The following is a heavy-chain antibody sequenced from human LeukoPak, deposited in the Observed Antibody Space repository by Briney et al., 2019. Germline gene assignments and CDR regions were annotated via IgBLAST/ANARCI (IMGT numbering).Heavy chain of an antibody. D-gene: IGHD6-6*01. CDR3: ARAGPTATRLSPGGSFDY. J-gene: IGHJ4*02. CDR1: GYTFTGYY. Sequence: ASVKVSCKASGYTFTGYYMHWVRQAPGQGLEWVGWINPKSGGTTYARKFQGRVTTTRDTPISTASLELRSLKSDDTAVYYCARAGPTATRLSPGGSFDYWGRGTLVTVSS. CDR2: INPKSGGT. V-gene: IGHV1-2*02.